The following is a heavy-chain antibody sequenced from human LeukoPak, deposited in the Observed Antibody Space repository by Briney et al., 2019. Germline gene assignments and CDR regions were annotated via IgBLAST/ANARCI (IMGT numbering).Heavy chain of an antibody. CDR2: IIPIFGTA. J-gene: IGHJ4*02. CDR1: GGTFSSYA. V-gene: IGHV1-69*13. Sequence: ASVKVSCKASGGTFSSYAISWVRQAPGQGLEWMGGIIPIFGTANYAQKFQGRVTITADESTRTAYMELSSLRSEDTAVYYCARVVVVPAARRPLYYFDYWGQGTLVTVSS. D-gene: IGHD2-2*01. CDR3: ARVVVVPAARRPLYYFDY.